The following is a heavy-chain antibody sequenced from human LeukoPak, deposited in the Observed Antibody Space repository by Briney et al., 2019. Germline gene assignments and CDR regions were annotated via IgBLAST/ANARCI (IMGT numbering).Heavy chain of an antibody. CDR1: GYTFTGYY. CDR2: INPNSGGT. J-gene: IGHJ4*02. CDR3: ARCRFEVVTELDY. V-gene: IGHV1-2*06. Sequence: ASVKVSCKASGYTFTGYYMLWVRQAPGQGLEWMGRINPNSGGTNYAQKFQGRVTMTRDTSISTAYMELSRLRSDDTAVYYCARCRFEVVTELDYWGQGTLVTVSS. D-gene: IGHD2-21*02.